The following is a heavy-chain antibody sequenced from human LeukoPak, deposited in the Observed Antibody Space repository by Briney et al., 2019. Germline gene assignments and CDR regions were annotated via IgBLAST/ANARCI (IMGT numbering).Heavy chain of an antibody. V-gene: IGHV3-23*01. CDR1: GFIFSSYA. D-gene: IGHD5-18*01. J-gene: IGHJ6*02. Sequence: PGGSLRLSCAASGFIFSSYAMSWVRQAPGKGLEWVSGISGSADITDYADSVKGRFTISRDNSKNTLYLQMNSLRADDTAIYYCAKNDGYRYGRNYGMDVWGQGTTVTVSS. CDR3: AKNDGYRYGRNYGMDV. CDR2: ISGSADIT.